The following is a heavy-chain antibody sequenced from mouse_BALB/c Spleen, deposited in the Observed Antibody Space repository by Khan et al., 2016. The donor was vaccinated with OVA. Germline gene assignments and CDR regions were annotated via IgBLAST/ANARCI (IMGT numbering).Heavy chain of an antibody. J-gene: IGHJ2*01. D-gene: IGHD2-12*01. V-gene: IGHV3-2*02. CDR1: GYSITSDYA. CDR3: ARVTGGDCDY. Sequence: VQLKESGPGLVKPSQSLSLTCTVTGYSITSDYAWNLIRQPPGNKLECRGYITYSGNTKYNPSFKSRTSFTRDTSKNQSFLQLNSVTIEDSATYYCARVTGGDCDYWGQGTTLTVSS. CDR2: ITYSGNT.